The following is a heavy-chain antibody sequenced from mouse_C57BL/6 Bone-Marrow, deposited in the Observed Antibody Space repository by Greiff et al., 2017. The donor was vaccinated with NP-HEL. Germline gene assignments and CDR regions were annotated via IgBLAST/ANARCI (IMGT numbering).Heavy chain of an antibody. CDR2: IHPSDSDT. CDR1: GYTFTSYW. J-gene: IGHJ4*01. Sequence: QVQLQQPGAELVKPGASVKVSCKASGYTFTSYWMHWVKQRPGQGLEWIGRIHPSDSDTNYNQKFKGKATLTVAKSSSTAYMQLSSLTSEDSAVYYCAIPSTMVTTGYYYAMDYWGQGTSVTVSS. V-gene: IGHV1-74*01. CDR3: AIPSTMVTTGYYYAMDY. D-gene: IGHD2-2*01.